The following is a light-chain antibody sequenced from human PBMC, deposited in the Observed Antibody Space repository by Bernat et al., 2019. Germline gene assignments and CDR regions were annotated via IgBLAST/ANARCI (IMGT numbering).Light chain of an antibody. V-gene: IGKV3-20*01. CDR3: QQYGSSPGGT. Sequence: EIVLTQSPGTLSLSPGERATLSCRASQSVSSSYLAWYQHKPGQAPRLLIYGASSRATGIPDRFSGSGSGTDFTLTISRLEPEDFAVYYCQQYGSSPGGTFGQGTKVEIK. CDR1: QSVSSSY. CDR2: GAS. J-gene: IGKJ1*01.